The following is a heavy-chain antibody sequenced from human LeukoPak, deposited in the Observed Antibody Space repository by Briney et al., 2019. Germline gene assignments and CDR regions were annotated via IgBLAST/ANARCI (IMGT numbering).Heavy chain of an antibody. CDR1: GGSFSGYY. D-gene: IGHD6-19*01. J-gene: IGHJ4*02. V-gene: IGHV4-34*01. CDR2: INHSGST. Sequence: SETLSLTCAVYGGSFSGYYWSWIRQPPGEGLEWIGEINHSGSTNYNPSLKSRVTISVDTSKNQFSLKLSSVTAADTAVYYCARGSSGWYLDFDYWGQGTLVTVSS. CDR3: ARGSSGWYLDFDY.